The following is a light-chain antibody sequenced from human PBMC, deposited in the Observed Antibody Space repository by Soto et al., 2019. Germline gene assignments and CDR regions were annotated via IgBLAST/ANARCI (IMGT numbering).Light chain of an antibody. V-gene: IGKV1-33*01. CDR1: QDISNY. Sequence: DIQMTQSPSSLSASVLDRVTITCQASQDISNYLNWYQQKLGKAPKLLIYDASNLETGVPSRFSGSGSGTDFTFTISSLQPEDIATYYCQQYSHLITFGQGTRLEI. J-gene: IGKJ5*01. CDR3: QQYSHLIT. CDR2: DAS.